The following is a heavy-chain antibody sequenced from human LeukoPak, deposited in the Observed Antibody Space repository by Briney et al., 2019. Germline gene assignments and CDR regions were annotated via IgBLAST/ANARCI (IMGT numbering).Heavy chain of an antibody. J-gene: IGHJ4*02. CDR1: GYTFTSYD. D-gene: IGHD4-17*01. CDR3: ARGGLDYGDYSYYFDY. V-gene: IGHV1-69*13. CDR2: IIPIFGTA. Sequence: ASVKVSCKASGYTFTSYDISWVRQAPGQGLEWMGGIIPIFGTANYAQQFQGRVTITADESTSTAYMELSSLRSEDTAVYYCARGGLDYGDYSYYFDYWGQGTLVTVSS.